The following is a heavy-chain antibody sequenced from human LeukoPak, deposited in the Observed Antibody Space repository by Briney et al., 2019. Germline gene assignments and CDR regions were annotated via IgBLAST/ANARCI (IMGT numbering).Heavy chain of an antibody. Sequence: GGSLRLSCAASGFTFSNAWMSWVRQAPGKGLEWVGRIISKADGGTADYAAPVKGRFTISRDDSKNTLYLQMNSLKTEDTAVYYCTTSGGTTTRFVDYWGQGTLVSVSS. CDR3: TTSGGTTTRFVDY. J-gene: IGHJ4*02. CDR1: GFTFSNAW. CDR2: IISKADGGTA. D-gene: IGHD2/OR15-2a*01. V-gene: IGHV3-15*01.